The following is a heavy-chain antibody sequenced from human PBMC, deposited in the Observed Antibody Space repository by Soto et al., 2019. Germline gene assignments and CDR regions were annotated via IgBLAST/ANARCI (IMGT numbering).Heavy chain of an antibody. CDR2: INHSGST. D-gene: IGHD5-12*01. CDR3: ARGPLVATIRYYYYYMDV. J-gene: IGHJ6*03. CDR1: GGSFSGYY. Sequence: QVQLQQWGAGLLKPSETLSLTCAVYGGSFSGYYWSWIRQPPGKGLEWIGEINHSGSTNYNPSLKSPVTISVDTSKNQFSLKLSSVTAADTAVYYCARGPLVATIRYYYYYMDVWGKGTTVTVSS. V-gene: IGHV4-34*01.